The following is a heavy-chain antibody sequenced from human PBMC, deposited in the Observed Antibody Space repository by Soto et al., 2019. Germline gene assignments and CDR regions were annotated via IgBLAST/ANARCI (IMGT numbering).Heavy chain of an antibody. D-gene: IGHD2-21*02. Sequence: GASVKVSCKASGGTFSSYAISWLRQAPGQGLEWMGGIIPIFGTANYAQKFQGRVTITADESTSTAYMELSSLRSEDTAVYYCATGVVTLRVSRYYYYGMDVWGQGTTVTAP. CDR3: ATGVVTLRVSRYYYYGMDV. CDR1: GGTFSSYA. J-gene: IGHJ6*02. CDR2: IIPIFGTA. V-gene: IGHV1-69*13.